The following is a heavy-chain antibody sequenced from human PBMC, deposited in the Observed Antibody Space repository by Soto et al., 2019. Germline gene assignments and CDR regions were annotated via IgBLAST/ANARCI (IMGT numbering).Heavy chain of an antibody. D-gene: IGHD6-13*01. CDR1: GYTFTSYG. V-gene: IGHV1-18*01. Sequence: QVQLVQSGAEVKKPGASVKVSCKASGYTFTSYGIGWVRQAHGQGLEWMGWISAYNGNTNYAQKLQGRVTMTTDTSTSSGYMELRSLRCDDTAVYYCARDLAAGNCDYWGQGTLVSVSS. CDR3: ARDLAAGNCDY. CDR2: ISAYNGNT. J-gene: IGHJ4*02.